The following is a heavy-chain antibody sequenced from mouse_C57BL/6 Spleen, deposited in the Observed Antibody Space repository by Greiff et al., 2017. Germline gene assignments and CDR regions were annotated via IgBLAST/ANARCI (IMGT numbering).Heavy chain of an antibody. CDR2: ISSGGVYI. Sequence: EVQLVESGEGLVKPGGSLKLSCAASGFTFSSYAMSWVRQTPEKRLEWVAYISSGGVYIYYADTVKGRFTISRDNARNTLYLQMSSLKSEDTAMYHCTRAGDYDEYFDGWGTGTTVTVSS. J-gene: IGHJ1*03. D-gene: IGHD2-4*01. CDR3: TRAGDYDEYFDG. V-gene: IGHV5-9-1*02. CDR1: GFTFSSYA.